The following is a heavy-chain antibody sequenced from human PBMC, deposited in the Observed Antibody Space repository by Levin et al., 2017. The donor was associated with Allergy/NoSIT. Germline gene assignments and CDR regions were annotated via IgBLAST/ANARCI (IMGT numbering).Heavy chain of an antibody. CDR2: IKPDGSEQ. V-gene: IGHV3-7*01. D-gene: IGHD6-19*01. CDR1: GFTFSNFW. CDR3: ARFSCERNGWCIDY. Sequence: LSLTCAVSGFTFSNFWMTWVRQAPGKGLEWVGNIKPDGSEQFYVDSVRDRFTISRDNAKNSLSLEMNSVRAEDTAVYYCARFSCERNGWCIDYWGQGTLVTVSS. J-gene: IGHJ4*02.